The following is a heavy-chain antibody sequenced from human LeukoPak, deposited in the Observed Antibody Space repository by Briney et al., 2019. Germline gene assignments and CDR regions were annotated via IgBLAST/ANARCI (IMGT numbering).Heavy chain of an antibody. CDR3: ARLDYGGNGYDY. J-gene: IGHJ4*02. V-gene: IGHV4-38-2*01. Sequence: SSETLSLTCAVSGYSISSGYYWGWIRQPPGKGLEWIGSIYQSGSTYYNPSLKSRVTISVDTSKNQFSLKLSSVTAADTAVYYCARLDYGGNGYDYWGQGTLVTVSS. CDR2: IYQSGST. CDR1: GYSISSGYY. D-gene: IGHD4-23*01.